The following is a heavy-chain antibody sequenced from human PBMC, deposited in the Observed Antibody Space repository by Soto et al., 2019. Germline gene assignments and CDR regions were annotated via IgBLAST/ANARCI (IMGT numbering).Heavy chain of an antibody. CDR1: GDSVSDNTAA. CDR2: TYYRSKWYN. CDR3: AREFPYYMSSDSYLDY. J-gene: IGHJ4*02. V-gene: IGHV6-1*01. Sequence: SQTLSLTCALSGDSVSDNTAAWNWIRPSPSRGLEWLGRTYYRSKWYNDYAVSVKSRITVTPDTCKNQFSLHLNSVTPEDTAVYYCAREFPYYMSSDSYLDYWGQGALVTVPQ. D-gene: IGHD3-10*01.